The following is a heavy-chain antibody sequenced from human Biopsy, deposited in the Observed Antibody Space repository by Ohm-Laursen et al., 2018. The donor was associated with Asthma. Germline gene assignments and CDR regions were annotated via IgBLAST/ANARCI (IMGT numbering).Heavy chain of an antibody. Sequence: SLRLSCAASGFTFDDYAMHWVRQAPGKGLEWVSGVSWNNGSIDYADSVKGRFTISRDNSKNTLYLQMNSLRAEDTAVYYCARKIAARGGMGVWGQGTTVTVSS. CDR3: ARKIAARGGMGV. J-gene: IGHJ6*02. CDR2: VSWNNGSI. CDR1: GFTFDDYA. D-gene: IGHD6-6*01. V-gene: IGHV3-9*01.